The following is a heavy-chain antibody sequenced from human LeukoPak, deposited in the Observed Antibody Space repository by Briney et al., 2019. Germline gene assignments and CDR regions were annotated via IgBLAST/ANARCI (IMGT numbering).Heavy chain of an antibody. V-gene: IGHV3-53*01. CDR2: IYSGGAT. CDR3: ARGRFSGPDDY. CDR1: EFSVSSNY. J-gene: IGHJ4*02. Sequence: PGGSLRLSCAVSEFSVSSNYMNWVRQAPGKGLEWVSVIYSGGATYYADSVRGRVTISRDNSKNMVSLQMTSLGAEDTAVYYCARGRFSGPDDYWGQGTLVTVSS. D-gene: IGHD6-19*01.